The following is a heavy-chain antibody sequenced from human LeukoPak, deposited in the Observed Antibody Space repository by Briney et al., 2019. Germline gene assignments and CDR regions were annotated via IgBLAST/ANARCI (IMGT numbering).Heavy chain of an antibody. Sequence: GASVKVSCKASGGTFSSYAISWVRQAPGQGLEWMGRIIPILGIANYAQKFQGRVTITADKSTSTAYMELSSLRSEDTAVYYCARDPLLWFGESFFDYWGQGTLVTVSS. CDR2: IIPILGIA. V-gene: IGHV1-69*04. D-gene: IGHD3-10*01. CDR3: ARDPLLWFGESFFDY. CDR1: GGTFSSYA. J-gene: IGHJ4*02.